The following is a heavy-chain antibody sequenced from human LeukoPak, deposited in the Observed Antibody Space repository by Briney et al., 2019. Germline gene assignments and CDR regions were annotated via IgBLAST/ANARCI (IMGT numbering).Heavy chain of an antibody. CDR1: EFTFSSYS. J-gene: IGHJ4*02. V-gene: IGHV3-21*01. D-gene: IGHD3-3*01. CDR3: ARASDRMYDEFWEGYFSSFDF. Sequence: GGSLRLSCAASEFTFSSYSMNWVRQAPGKGLEWVSSISSSSSYIYYAGSVQGRFTISRDDSKDTLYLQMNSLRLEDTAVYYCARASDRMYDEFWEGYFSSFDFWGQGTLVTVSS. CDR2: ISSSSSYI.